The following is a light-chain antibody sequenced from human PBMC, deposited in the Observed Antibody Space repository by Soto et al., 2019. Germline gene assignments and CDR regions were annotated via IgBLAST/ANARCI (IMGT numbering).Light chain of an antibody. Sequence: EVAMTQSPCTLSLSPGERATLSCRASQSVSSNVAWYQQKPGQAPRLLIHTASTRATDIPARFRGRGSGTDFTLNINSLQSDDFATYYCQQYNSYSFCQLTKVDIK. J-gene: IGKJ1*01. V-gene: IGKV3-15*01. CDR3: QQYNSYS. CDR2: TAS. CDR1: QSVSSN.